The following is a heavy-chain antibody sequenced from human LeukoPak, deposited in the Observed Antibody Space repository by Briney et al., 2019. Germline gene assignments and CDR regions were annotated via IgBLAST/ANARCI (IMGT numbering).Heavy chain of an antibody. V-gene: IGHV4-30-2*01. D-gene: IGHD3-9*01. Sequence: PSQTLSLTCAVSGGSISSGGYSWSWIRQPPGKGLDWIGYIYHSVSTYYNPSLKSRVTISVDRSKNQFSLKLSSVTAADTAVYYCARHHDILTGYPLDYWGQGTLVTVSS. CDR1: GGSISSGGYS. J-gene: IGHJ4*02. CDR2: IYHSVST. CDR3: ARHHDILTGYPLDY.